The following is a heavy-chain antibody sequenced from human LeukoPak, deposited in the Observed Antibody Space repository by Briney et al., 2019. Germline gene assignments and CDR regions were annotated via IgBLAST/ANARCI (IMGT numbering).Heavy chain of an antibody. J-gene: IGHJ4*02. CDR1: GFTFSSYS. CDR3: ARDAGRGDY. V-gene: IGHV3-21*01. Sequence: GGSLRLSCAASGFTFSSYSMNWVRQAPGKGLEWVSSISSSSSYIYYADSAKGRFTISRDNARNSLYLQMNSLRAEDTAVYYCARDAGRGDYWGQGTLVTVSS. CDR2: ISSSSSYI. D-gene: IGHD1-26*01.